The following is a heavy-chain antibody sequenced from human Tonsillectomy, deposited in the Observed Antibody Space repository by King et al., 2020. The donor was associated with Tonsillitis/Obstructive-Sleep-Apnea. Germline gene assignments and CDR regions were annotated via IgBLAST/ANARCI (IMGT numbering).Heavy chain of an antibody. CDR2: IWYDGTTK. CDR3: ARSLSVTMVQGLVDY. CDR1: GFTFSSYG. J-gene: IGHJ4*02. Sequence: QLVQSGGGVVQPGRSLRLSCAASGFTFSSYGMHWVRQPPGKGLEWVAVIWYDGTTKYYADPVKGRFTISRDTSKNTLYLQMNSLRAEDTAVYYCARSLSVTMVQGLVDYWGQGTLVTVSS. V-gene: IGHV3-33*01. D-gene: IGHD3-10*01.